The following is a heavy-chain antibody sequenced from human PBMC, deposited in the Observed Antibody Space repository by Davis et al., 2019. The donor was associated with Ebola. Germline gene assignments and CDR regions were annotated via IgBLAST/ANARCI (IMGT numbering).Heavy chain of an antibody. Sequence: ASVQVSCKASAYTFTDHNIHWMRQAPGQGLEWLGRVILKSGATNYSQKFQGRVTMNRDTSISTVYMELSSLRYDDTADYYCARGHNYAHEYWGQGTLVTVSS. CDR2: VILKSGAT. CDR3: ARGHNYAHEY. D-gene: IGHD4-11*01. V-gene: IGHV1-2*06. J-gene: IGHJ4*02. CDR1: AYTFTDHN.